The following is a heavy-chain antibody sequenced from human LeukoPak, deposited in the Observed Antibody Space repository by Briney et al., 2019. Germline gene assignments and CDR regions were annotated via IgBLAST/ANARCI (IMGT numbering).Heavy chain of an antibody. Sequence: GGSLRLSCAASGFTFSSYAMSWVRQAPGKGLEWVSAISGSGGSTYYADSVKGRFTISRDNAKNSLYLQMNSLGAEDTAVYYCAELGITMIGGGWGKGTTVTISS. CDR3: AELGITMIGGG. J-gene: IGHJ6*04. CDR2: ISGSGGST. CDR1: GFTFSSYA. D-gene: IGHD3-10*02. V-gene: IGHV3-23*01.